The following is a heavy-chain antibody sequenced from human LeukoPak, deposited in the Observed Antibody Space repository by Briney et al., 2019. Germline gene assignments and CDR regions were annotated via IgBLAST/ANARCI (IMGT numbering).Heavy chain of an antibody. CDR3: ARDLVGGDSDAFDI. Sequence: GGSLTLSCPASGFTVSSNYMSWVRQAPGKGLEWVAVIYSGGSTYYADSVKGRFTISRDNSKNTLYLQMNSLRAEDTAVYYCARDLVGGDSDAFDIWGQGTMVTVSS. J-gene: IGHJ3*02. CDR1: GFTVSSNY. CDR2: IYSGGST. D-gene: IGHD3-10*01. V-gene: IGHV3-53*01.